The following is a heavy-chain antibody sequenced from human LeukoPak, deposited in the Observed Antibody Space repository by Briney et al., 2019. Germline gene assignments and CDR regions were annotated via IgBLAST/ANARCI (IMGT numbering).Heavy chain of an antibody. D-gene: IGHD6-13*01. J-gene: IGHJ4*02. CDR1: GFTFSSYG. V-gene: IGHV3-23*01. CDR2: ISGSGGST. CDR3: TKGIFLFSSWYRGFDY. Sequence: GGSLRLSCAASGFTFSSYGMSWVRQAPGKGLEWVSAISGSGGSTYYADSVKGRFTISRDNSRNTLYLQMNSLRAEDTAVYYCTKGIFLFSSWYRGFDYWGQGTLVTVSS.